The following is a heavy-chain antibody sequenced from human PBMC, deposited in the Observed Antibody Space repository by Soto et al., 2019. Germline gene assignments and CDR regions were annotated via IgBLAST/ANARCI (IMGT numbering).Heavy chain of an antibody. Sequence: TSETLSLTCTVSGDSISNYFCNWIPQPAGKGLDSIGRIDNSRHTNYNPSLKSRITMSAVTSRNQSSPKLNSQTAADTAVYYCARGGQDIWSGPSDYWGQGSLVSVSS. CDR1: GDSISNYF. CDR3: ARGGQDIWSGPSDY. V-gene: IGHV4-4*07. J-gene: IGHJ4*02. CDR2: IDNSRHT. D-gene: IGHD3-3*01.